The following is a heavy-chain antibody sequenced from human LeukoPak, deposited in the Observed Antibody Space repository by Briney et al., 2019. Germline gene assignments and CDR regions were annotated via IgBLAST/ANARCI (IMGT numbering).Heavy chain of an antibody. Sequence: GGSLRLSCAASGFFVSSNYMSWVRQAPGKGLEWVSVIYSGGTTYYADSVKGRFTVSRDNSKNTLYLQMSSLRAEDTAVYYCARGIYYDYWGRGTLVTVSS. CDR3: ARGIYYDY. J-gene: IGHJ4*02. V-gene: IGHV3-53*01. CDR1: GFFVSSNY. CDR2: IYSGGTT.